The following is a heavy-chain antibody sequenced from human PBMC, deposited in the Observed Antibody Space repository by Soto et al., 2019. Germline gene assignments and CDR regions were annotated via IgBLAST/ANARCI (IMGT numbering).Heavy chain of an antibody. CDR2: INHSGST. V-gene: IGHV4-34*01. CDR3: ARDPGSSGY. D-gene: IGHD1-26*01. Sequence: SETLSLTCAVYGGSFSGYYWSWIRQPPGKGLEWIGEINHSGSTNYNPSLKSRVTISVDTSKNQFSLKLSSVTAADTAVYYCARDPGSSGYWGQGTLVTVSS. J-gene: IGHJ4*02. CDR1: GGSFSGYY.